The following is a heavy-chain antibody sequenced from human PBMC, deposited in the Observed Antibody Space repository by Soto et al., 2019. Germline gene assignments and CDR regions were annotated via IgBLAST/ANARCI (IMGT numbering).Heavy chain of an antibody. Sequence: ASVKVSCKVSGYTLTELSMHWVRQAPGKGLEWMGGFDPKDGETSYAQKFQGRVTMTRNTAISTAYMELSSLRSEDTAVYFCARGTRVVSLWGQGTMVTVSS. J-gene: IGHJ3*01. CDR1: GYTLTELS. CDR3: ARGTRVVSL. CDR2: FDPKDGET. V-gene: IGHV1-24*01. D-gene: IGHD3-16*02.